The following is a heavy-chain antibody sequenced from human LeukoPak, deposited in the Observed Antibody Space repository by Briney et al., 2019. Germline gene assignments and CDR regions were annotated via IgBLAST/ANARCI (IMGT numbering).Heavy chain of an antibody. CDR2: IYSGGNT. D-gene: IGHD1-26*01. J-gene: IGHJ4*02. CDR3: AKGIKWELPFDY. CDR1: GLTVTNNY. Sequence: GGSLRLSCAGSGLTVTNNYMSWLRQAPGKGLEWVSVIYSGGNTYYADSVRGRFTISRDNSKNTLYLQMNSLRAEDTAVYYCAKGIKWELPFDYWGQGTLVTVSS. V-gene: IGHV3-53*01.